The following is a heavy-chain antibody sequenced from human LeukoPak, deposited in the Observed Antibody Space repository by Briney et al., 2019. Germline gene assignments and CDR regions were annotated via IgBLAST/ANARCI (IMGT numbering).Heavy chain of an antibody. J-gene: IGHJ5*02. D-gene: IGHD3-3*01. CDR1: GGPIRSYY. V-gene: IGHV4-59*01. CDR2: IHYSEST. CDR3: ARDDPQLRFGFDP. Sequence: SETLSLTCTVSGGPIRSYYWSWMRQPPGKGLEWIGNIHYSESTNFNPSLKSRVAIAVDTSKNQFSLSMRSVTAADTAVYYCARDDPQLRFGFDPWGQGTLVTVSS.